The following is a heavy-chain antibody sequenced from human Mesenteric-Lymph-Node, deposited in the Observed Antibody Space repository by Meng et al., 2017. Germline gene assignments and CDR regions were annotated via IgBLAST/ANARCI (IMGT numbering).Heavy chain of an antibody. CDR3: ARGTVSGTISLYY. CDR2: ISHTGTT. J-gene: IGHJ4*02. D-gene: IGHD1-20*01. Sequence: SETLSLTCTVSGHTISSFYYWAWIRQPPGKGLESIGSISHTGTTYYSPSLRSRVTISVGMSLNQLSLKLAAVTAADTGVSYCARGTVSGTISLYYWGQGSLVTVSS. V-gene: IGHV4-38-2*02. CDR1: GHTISSFYY.